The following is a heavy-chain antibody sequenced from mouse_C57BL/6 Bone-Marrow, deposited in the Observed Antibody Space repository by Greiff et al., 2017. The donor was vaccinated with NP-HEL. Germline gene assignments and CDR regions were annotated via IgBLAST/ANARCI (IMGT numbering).Heavy chain of an antibody. CDR1: GFTFSDYG. Sequence: EVQRVESGGGLVKPGGSLQLSCAASGFTFSDYGMHWVRQAPEKGLEWVAYISSGSSTIYYADKVKGRFTISRDNAKNTLFLQMTSLRSEDTAMYYCARRYRGLYYYAMDYWGQGTSVTVSS. CDR2: ISSGSSTI. J-gene: IGHJ4*01. CDR3: ARRYRGLYYYAMDY. D-gene: IGHD2-12*01. V-gene: IGHV5-17*01.